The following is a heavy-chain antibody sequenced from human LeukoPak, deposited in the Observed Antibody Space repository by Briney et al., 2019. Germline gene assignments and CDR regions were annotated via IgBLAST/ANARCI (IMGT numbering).Heavy chain of an antibody. Sequence: PSETLSLTCSVSGGSISTNYGSWIRQPPGKGLEWIGYVSYSGSTNYNPSLKSRVTISVDTSKNQFSLKLTSVTAADTAVYYCARNVGGLRGFDYWGQGTLVTVSS. J-gene: IGHJ4*02. CDR1: GGSISTNY. D-gene: IGHD3-10*01. CDR3: ARNVGGLRGFDY. CDR2: VSYSGST. V-gene: IGHV4-59*01.